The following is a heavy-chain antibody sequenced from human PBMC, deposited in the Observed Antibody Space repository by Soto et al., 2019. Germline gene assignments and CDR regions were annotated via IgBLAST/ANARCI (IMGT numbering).Heavy chain of an antibody. J-gene: IGHJ6*02. CDR2: INPSGGST. CDR3: ARALLWFGELVVYYGMDV. D-gene: IGHD3-10*01. V-gene: IGHV1-46*01. CDR1: GYTFTSYY. Sequence: AASVKVSCKASGYTFTSYYMHWVRQAPGQGLEWMGIINPSGGSTSYAQKFQGRVTMTRDTSTSTVYMELSSLRSEDTAVYYCARALLWFGELVVYYGMDVWGQGTTVTVSS.